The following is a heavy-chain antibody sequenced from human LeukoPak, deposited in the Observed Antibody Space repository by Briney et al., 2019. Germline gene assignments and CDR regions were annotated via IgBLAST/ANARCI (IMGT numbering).Heavy chain of an antibody. CDR1: GLIVSINY. J-gene: IGHJ3*02. V-gene: IGHV3-53*01. Sequence: GGSVSLFRAPSGLIVSINYMRWARHAPGGGLEWVSVIYSGGNTYYADSVKGRFTISRDTSKNTLYLQMNSLRAEDTAVYYCAKGGWYLHDAFDIWGQGTMVTVSS. CDR3: AKGGWYLHDAFDI. D-gene: IGHD6-19*01. CDR2: IYSGGNT.